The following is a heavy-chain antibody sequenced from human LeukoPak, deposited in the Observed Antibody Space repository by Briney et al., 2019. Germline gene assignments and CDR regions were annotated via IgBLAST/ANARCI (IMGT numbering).Heavy chain of an antibody. V-gene: IGHV3-23*01. D-gene: IGHD2-21*02. CDR2: ISGSGGST. Sequence: PGGSLRLSCAASGFTFSSYGMSWVRQAPGKGLEWVSAISGSGGSTYYADSVKGRFTISRDNSKNTLYLQMNSLRAEDTAVYYCAKTRGVVVTAIPGVIWFDPWGQGTLVTVSS. CDR3: AKTRGVVVTAIPGVIWFDP. J-gene: IGHJ5*02. CDR1: GFTFSSYG.